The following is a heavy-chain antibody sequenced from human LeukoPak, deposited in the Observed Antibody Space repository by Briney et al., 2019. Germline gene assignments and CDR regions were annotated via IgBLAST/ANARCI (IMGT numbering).Heavy chain of an antibody. J-gene: IGHJ4*02. CDR3: ARGKSGMAYFDY. V-gene: IGHV3-48*01. Sequence: GGSLRLSCAASGFTFSSYSMNWVRQAPGKGLEWLSYITSSSTVQYADSVKGRLTISRDNAKNSLYLQMNSLRAEDTAVYYCARGKSGMAYFDYWGQGTLVTVSS. D-gene: IGHD5-18*01. CDR1: GFTFSSYS. CDR2: ITSSSTV.